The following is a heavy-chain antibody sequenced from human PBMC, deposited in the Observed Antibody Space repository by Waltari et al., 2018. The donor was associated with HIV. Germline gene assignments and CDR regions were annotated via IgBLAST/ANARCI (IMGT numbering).Heavy chain of an antibody. CDR3: AREAHCSGGTCYRPY. CDR1: GGPISSLY. V-gene: IGHV4-59*11. Sequence: QVQLQESGPGLVTPSETLSLTCPVSGGPISSLYLRWIRQSPGRGLEWIGYIYNNGDTNYSPSFRSRVTISLDTSKSQFFLKLRSVTAADTAVYYCAREAHCSGGTCYRPYWGQGALVTVSS. CDR2: IYNNGDT. D-gene: IGHD2-15*01. J-gene: IGHJ4*02.